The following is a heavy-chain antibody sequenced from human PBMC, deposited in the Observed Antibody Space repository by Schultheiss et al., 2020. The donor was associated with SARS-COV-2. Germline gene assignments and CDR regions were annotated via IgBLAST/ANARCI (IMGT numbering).Heavy chain of an antibody. CDR1: GFTFRNYW. J-gene: IGHJ4*02. D-gene: IGHD6-13*01. CDR2: VNGDGSST. V-gene: IGHV3-74*01. Sequence: GGSLRLSCTASGFTFRNYWMHWVRQAPGKGLAWVSRVNGDGSSTSYADSVKGRFTISRDNAKNTLYLQMNSLRAEDTAVYYCARAKYSSSYDYWGQGTLVTVSS. CDR3: ARAKYSSSYDY.